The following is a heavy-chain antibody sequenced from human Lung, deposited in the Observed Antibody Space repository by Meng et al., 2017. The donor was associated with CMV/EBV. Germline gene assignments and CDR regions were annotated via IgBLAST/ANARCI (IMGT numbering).Heavy chain of an antibody. CDR3: AREYGTGNYWPPPFSY. J-gene: IGHJ4*02. CDR2: VNTNTGHP. Sequence: QVHLVQSGSELRKHGASVKISCKTSGYTFNTKGMSWVRQAPGQGLEWMGWVNTNTGHPTYAQGFTGRFVFLVDASVSTAYLQINNLEAEDTAVYYCAREYGTGNYWPPPFSYWGQGTLVTVSS. CDR1: GYTFNTKG. V-gene: IGHV7-4-1*02. D-gene: IGHD3-10*01.